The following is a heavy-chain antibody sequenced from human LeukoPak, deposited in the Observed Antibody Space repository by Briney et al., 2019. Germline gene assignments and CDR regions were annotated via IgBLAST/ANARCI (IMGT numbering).Heavy chain of an antibody. Sequence: PSETLSLTCTVSGGSISSYYWSWIRQPPGKGLEWIGYIYYSGSTNYNPSLKSRVTISVDTSKNQFSLKLSSVTAADTAVYYCARYYCGGDCYQFDYWAREPWSPSPQ. V-gene: IGHV4-59*01. D-gene: IGHD2-21*02. CDR1: GGSISSYY. CDR2: IYYSGST. J-gene: IGHJ4*02. CDR3: ARYYCGGDCYQFDY.